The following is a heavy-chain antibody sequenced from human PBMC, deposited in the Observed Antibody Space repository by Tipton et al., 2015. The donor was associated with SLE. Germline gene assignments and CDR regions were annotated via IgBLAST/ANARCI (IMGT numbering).Heavy chain of an antibody. J-gene: IGHJ2*01. D-gene: IGHD3-10*01. Sequence: TLSLTCTVSGGSISSSSYYWSWIRQPAGKGLEWIGRIYTSGSTNYNPSPKSRVTMSVDMSKNQFSLKLNSVTAADTAVYYCARVLWFGEADWYFDLWGRGTLVTVSS. CDR2: IYTSGST. CDR1: GGSISSSSYY. CDR3: ARVLWFGEADWYFDL. V-gene: IGHV4-61*02.